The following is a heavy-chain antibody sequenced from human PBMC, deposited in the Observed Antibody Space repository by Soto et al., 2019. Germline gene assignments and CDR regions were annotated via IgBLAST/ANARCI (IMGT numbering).Heavy chain of an antibody. CDR1: GYTFTSYA. J-gene: IGHJ4*02. V-gene: IGHV1-3*01. CDR3: ARAGFYILTPFDY. CDR2: INAGNGNT. D-gene: IGHD3-9*01. Sequence: ASVKVSCKASGYTFTSYAMHWVRQAPGRRLEWMGWINAGNGNTKYSQKFQGRVTITRDTSASTAYMELSSLRSEDTAVYYCARAGFYILTPFDYWGQGTLVTVSS.